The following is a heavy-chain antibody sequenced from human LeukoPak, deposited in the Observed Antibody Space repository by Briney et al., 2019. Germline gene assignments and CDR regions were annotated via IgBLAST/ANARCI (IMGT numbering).Heavy chain of an antibody. CDR2: ITGSGSST. V-gene: IGHV3-23*01. J-gene: IGHJ4*02. D-gene: IGHD1-26*01. CDR1: GISFDRHA. Sequence: GGSLRLSCTASGISFDRHAVSWVRQAPGKGPEWVSGITGSGSSTYYAESVKGRFTISRDNSRNTLYLQMNSLRVEDTAIYFCATRPASETYFAVFDYWGQETLVTVSS. CDR3: ATRPASETYFAVFDY.